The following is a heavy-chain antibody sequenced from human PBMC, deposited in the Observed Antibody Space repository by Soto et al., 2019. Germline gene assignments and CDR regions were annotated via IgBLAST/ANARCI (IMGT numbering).Heavy chain of an antibody. J-gene: IGHJ4*02. Sequence: PSETLSLTCTVSGDSMTGYYWSWIRQPPGRGLEWIGYIYSSGSTSYNPSLKSRVIISVDTSKNQFSLKLSSVTAADTAVYYCARSRACSGGTCYKSLDYWGQGTLATVSS. D-gene: IGHD2-15*01. CDR3: ARSRACSGGTCYKSLDY. V-gene: IGHV4-59*01. CDR2: IYSSGST. CDR1: GDSMTGYY.